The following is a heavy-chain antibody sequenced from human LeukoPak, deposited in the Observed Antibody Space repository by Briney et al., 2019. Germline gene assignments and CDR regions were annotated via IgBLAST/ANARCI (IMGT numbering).Heavy chain of an antibody. D-gene: IGHD3-10*01. Sequence: SETLSLTCTVSGGSISSSSYYWGWIRQPPGKGLEWIGSIYYSGSTFYNPSLKSRVTISVHTSKNQFSLKLSSVTAADTAVYYCARLPYYYGSGNSYWGQGTLVTVSS. CDR3: ARLPYYYGSGNSY. CDR1: GGSISSSSYY. V-gene: IGHV4-39*01. J-gene: IGHJ4*02. CDR2: IYYSGST.